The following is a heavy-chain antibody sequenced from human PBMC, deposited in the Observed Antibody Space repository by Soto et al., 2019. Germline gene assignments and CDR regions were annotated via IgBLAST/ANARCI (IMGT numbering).Heavy chain of an antibody. Sequence: SVKVSCKASGGTFSSYAISWVRQAPGQGLEWMGGIIPIFGTANYAQKFQGRVTITADESTSTAYMELSSLRSEDTAVYYCARDKAVVVVAATQGHWFDPWGQGTLVTVSS. J-gene: IGHJ5*02. CDR1: GGTFSSYA. D-gene: IGHD2-15*01. CDR2: IIPIFGTA. V-gene: IGHV1-69*13. CDR3: ARDKAVVVVAATQGHWFDP.